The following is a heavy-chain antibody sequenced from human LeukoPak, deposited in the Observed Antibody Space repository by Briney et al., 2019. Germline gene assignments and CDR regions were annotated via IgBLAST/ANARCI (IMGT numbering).Heavy chain of an antibody. CDR1: GFTFSSYA. CDR3: VRVVYSGSGSYGGFDY. D-gene: IGHD3-10*01. Sequence: GGSLRLSCAASGFTFSSYAMHWVRQAPGKGLEWVAVISYDGSNKYYADSVKGRFTISRDNSKNTLYLQMNSLRVEDASVYYCVRVVYSGSGSYGGFDYWGQGTLVTVSS. V-gene: IGHV3-30-3*01. J-gene: IGHJ4*02. CDR2: ISYDGSNK.